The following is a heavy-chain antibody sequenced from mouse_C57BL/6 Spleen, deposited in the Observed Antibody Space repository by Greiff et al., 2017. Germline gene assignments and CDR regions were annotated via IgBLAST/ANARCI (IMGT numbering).Heavy chain of an antibody. D-gene: IGHD3-2*02. CDR1: GYSITSGYY. V-gene: IGHV3-6*01. CDR2: ISYDGSN. CDR3: AREEDSSGYLFAY. Sequence: ESGPGLVKPSQSLSLTCSVTGYSITSGYYWNWIRQFPGNKLEWMGYISYDGSNNYNPSLKNRISITRDTSKNQFFLKLNSVTTEDTATYYCAREEDSSGYLFAYWGQGTLVTVSA. J-gene: IGHJ3*01.